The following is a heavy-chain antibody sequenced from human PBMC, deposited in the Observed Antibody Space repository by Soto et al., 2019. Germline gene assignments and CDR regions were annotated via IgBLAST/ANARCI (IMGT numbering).Heavy chain of an antibody. D-gene: IGHD6-6*01. CDR3: ARGVAYSSSSYYYYMDV. V-gene: IGHV4-34*01. Sequence: SETLSLTCAVYGGSFSGYYWSWIRQPPGKGLEWIGEINHSGSTNYNPSLKSRVTISVDTSKNQFSLKLRSVTAADTAVYYCARGVAYSSSSYYYYMDVWGKGTTVTVSS. CDR1: GGSFSGYY. CDR2: INHSGST. J-gene: IGHJ6*03.